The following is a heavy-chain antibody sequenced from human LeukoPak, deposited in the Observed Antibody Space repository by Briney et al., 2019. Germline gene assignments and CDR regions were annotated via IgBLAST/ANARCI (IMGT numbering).Heavy chain of an antibody. CDR1: GYTFTSYY. D-gene: IGHD3-10*01. CDR3: ASALLWFGEQGLDP. J-gene: IGHJ5*02. CDR2: INPSGGST. Sequence: ASVKVSCKASGYTFTSYYMHWVRQAPGQGLEWMGIINPSGGSTSYAQKFQGRVTMTRDMSTSTVYMELSSLRSDDTAVYYCASALLWFGEQGLDPWGQGTLVTVSS. V-gene: IGHV1-46*01.